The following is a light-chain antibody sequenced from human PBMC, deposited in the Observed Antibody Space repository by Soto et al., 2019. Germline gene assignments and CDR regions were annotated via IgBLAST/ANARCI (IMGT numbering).Light chain of an antibody. CDR2: KVT. V-gene: IGLV2-14*01. J-gene: IGLJ2*01. CDR3: SSFTSTKKGV. Sequence: QSALTQPASVSGSPGQSITISCTGTSRDVGGYNYVSWYQHHPGKAPKLIIYKVTNRPSGVSNRFSGSKSGNTASLTISGLQADDEADYYCSSFTSTKKGVFGGGTQLTVL. CDR1: SRDVGGYNY.